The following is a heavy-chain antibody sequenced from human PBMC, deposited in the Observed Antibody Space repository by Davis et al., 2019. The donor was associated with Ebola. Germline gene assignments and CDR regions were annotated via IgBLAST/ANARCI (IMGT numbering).Heavy chain of an antibody. CDR1: GASVSSGSYY. CDR2: IYDSGNT. J-gene: IGHJ3*01. V-gene: IGHV4-61*01. D-gene: IGHD5-24*01. CDR3: TKREHAFDV. Sequence: SETLSLTCTVSGASVSSGSYYWSWIRQASGKGLEWIGYIYDSGNTNYNPSLKSRVTISVDTSRNQFSLNLNSVTAADTAVYYCTKREHAFDVWGQGTMVTVSS.